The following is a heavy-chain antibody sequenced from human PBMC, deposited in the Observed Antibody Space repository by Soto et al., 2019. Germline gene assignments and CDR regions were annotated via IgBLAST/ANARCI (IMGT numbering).Heavy chain of an antibody. V-gene: IGHV1-69*13. J-gene: IGHJ5*02. CDR1: GGTFSSYA. CDR3: VPGYCSGGSCPSGVNWFDP. D-gene: IGHD2-15*01. Sequence: SVKVSCKASGGTFSSYAISWVRQAPGQGLEWMGGIIPIFGTANYAQKFQGRVTITADESTSTAYMELSSLRSEDTAVYYCVPGYCSGGSCPSGVNWFDPWGKGTLVTVSS. CDR2: IIPIFGTA.